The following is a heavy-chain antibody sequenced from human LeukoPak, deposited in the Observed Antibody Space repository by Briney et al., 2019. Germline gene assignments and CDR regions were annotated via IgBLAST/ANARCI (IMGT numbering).Heavy chain of an antibody. J-gene: IGHJ3*01. V-gene: IGHV3-23*01. CDR3: AKDPNGDYLGAFDF. CDR1: GFAFGNYG. CDR2: ITGSGGTT. D-gene: IGHD4-17*01. Sequence: PGGSLRLTCTGSGFAFGNYGMTRVRQPPGKGLEWVSAITGSGGTTRYTDSVTGRFTISRDNSGNTLFLQMNSLRAEDTAVYYCAKDPNGDYLGAFDFWGPGTLVTVSS.